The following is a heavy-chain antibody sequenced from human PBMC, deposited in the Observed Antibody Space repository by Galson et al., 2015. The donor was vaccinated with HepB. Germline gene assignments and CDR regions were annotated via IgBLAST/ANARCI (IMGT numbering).Heavy chain of an antibody. V-gene: IGHV6-1*01. J-gene: IGHJ5*02. Sequence: CAISGDSVSSNSAAWNWIRQSPSRGLEWLGRTYYRSKWYNDYAVSVKSRITINPDTSKNQFSLQLNSVTPEDTAVYYCARTQAVPSSGIAARPAESNWFDPWGQGTLVTVSS. CDR2: TYYRSKWYN. CDR1: GDSVSSNSAA. CDR3: ARTQAVPSSGIAARPAESNWFDP. D-gene: IGHD6-6*01.